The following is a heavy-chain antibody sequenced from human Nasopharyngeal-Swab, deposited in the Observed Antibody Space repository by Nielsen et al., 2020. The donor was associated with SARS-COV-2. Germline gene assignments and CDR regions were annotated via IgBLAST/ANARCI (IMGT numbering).Heavy chain of an antibody. Sequence: SQTLSLTCAISGDSVSSNTAAWNWIRQSPSRGLEWFGRTYYRSMWNNDYAVSVRGRITINPDPSKNQFSLQLNSVTPEDTAVYYCARIAVAVSPVWGQGTLVTVSS. V-gene: IGHV6-1*01. D-gene: IGHD6-19*01. CDR2: TYYRSMWNN. J-gene: IGHJ4*02. CDR1: GDSVSSNTAA. CDR3: ARIAVAVSPV.